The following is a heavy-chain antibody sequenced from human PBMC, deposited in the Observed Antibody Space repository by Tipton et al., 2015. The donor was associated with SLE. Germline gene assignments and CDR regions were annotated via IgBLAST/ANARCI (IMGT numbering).Heavy chain of an antibody. CDR3: ARALAGYWYFDL. CDR2: IYYSGST. J-gene: IGHJ2*01. D-gene: IGHD6-19*01. V-gene: IGHV4-59*01. CDR1: GGSISSYY. Sequence: TLSLTCTVSGGSISSYYWSWIRQPPGKGLEWIGYIYYSGSTNYNPSPKSRVTISVDTSKNQFSLKLSSVTAADTAVYYCARALAGYWYFDLWGRGTLVTVSS.